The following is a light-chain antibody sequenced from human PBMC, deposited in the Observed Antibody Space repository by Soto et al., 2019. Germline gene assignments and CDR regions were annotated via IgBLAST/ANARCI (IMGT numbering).Light chain of an antibody. J-gene: IGKJ3*01. CDR2: GVS. Sequence: EIVLTQSPGTLSLSPGERATLSCRASQSVSNSKIAWYQQKPGQAPRLLIYGVSSRVSGTPERFSGSGSGTDFTLTISRLEPEDFAVYYCQHYGSSPPFTFCPGTTVDIK. V-gene: IGKV3-20*01. CDR1: QSVSNSK. CDR3: QHYGSSPPFT.